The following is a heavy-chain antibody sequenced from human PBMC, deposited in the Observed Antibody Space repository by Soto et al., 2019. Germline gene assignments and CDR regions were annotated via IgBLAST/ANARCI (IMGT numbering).Heavy chain of an antibody. D-gene: IGHD6-19*01. Sequence: HVQLVQSGAEVKKPGASVKVSCKASGYTFTNYAIHWVRQAPGQRLEWMGWINAGNGNTRYSQKFQGRVTITRDTSASTAYMGLSSLRSEDSAMYFCARSGYSSGWYHWYFDFWGRGTLVTVSS. CDR1: GYTFTNYA. CDR2: INAGNGNT. V-gene: IGHV1-3*01. J-gene: IGHJ2*01. CDR3: ARSGYSSGWYHWYFDF.